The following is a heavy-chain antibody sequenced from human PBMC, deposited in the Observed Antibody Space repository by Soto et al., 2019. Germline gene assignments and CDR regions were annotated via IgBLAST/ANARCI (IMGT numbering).Heavy chain of an antibody. V-gene: IGHV1-46*01. J-gene: IGHJ4*02. CDR3: ARELSFDY. CDR2: INPSGGST. Sequence: GASVKVSCKASGYTFTSYGISWVRQAPGQGLEWMGIINPSGGSTSYAQKFQGRVTMTRDTSTSTVYMELSSLRAEDTAVYYCARELSFDYWGQGTLVTVSS. CDR1: GYTFTSYG.